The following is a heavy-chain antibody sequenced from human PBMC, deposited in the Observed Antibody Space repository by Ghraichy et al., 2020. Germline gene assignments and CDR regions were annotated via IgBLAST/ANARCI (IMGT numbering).Heavy chain of an antibody. CDR1: GGTFSSYA. Sequence: SVKVSCKASGGTFSSYAISWVRQAPGQGLEWMGGIIPIFGTANYAQKFQGRVTITADESTSTAYMELSSLRSEDTAVYYCARDLSLRYSGSYYEPNWFDPWGQGTLVTVSS. CDR2: IIPIFGTA. J-gene: IGHJ5*02. V-gene: IGHV1-69*13. CDR3: ARDLSLRYSGSYYEPNWFDP. D-gene: IGHD1-26*01.